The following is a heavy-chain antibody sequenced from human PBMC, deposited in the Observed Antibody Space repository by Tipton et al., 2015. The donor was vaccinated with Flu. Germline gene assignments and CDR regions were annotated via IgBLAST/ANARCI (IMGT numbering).Heavy chain of an antibody. J-gene: IGHJ4*02. D-gene: IGHD3-10*01. CDR2: VYHGGTT. CDR3: ARSTYHYGSGSSDY. V-gene: IGHV4-38-2*02. Sequence: TLSLTCTVSGYSISSRYYWGWIRQPPGKGLEWIGCVYHGGTTYYNPSLKSRVAISLDTFQNQFSLKLTSVTAADTAVYYCARSTYHYGSGSSDYWGQGTLVTVSS. CDR1: GYSISSRYY.